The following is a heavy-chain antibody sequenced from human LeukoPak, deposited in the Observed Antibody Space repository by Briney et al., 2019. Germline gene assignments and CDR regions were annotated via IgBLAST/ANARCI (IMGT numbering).Heavy chain of an antibody. CDR3: ARDNSVGDTAWWFDP. J-gene: IGHJ5*02. V-gene: IGHV1-46*01. Sequence: GASVKVSCKASGYTFTSYYMHWVRQAPGRGLEWMGLINPSGSSTSYAQKFQGRLSLTRDMSMSTDYMELSSLRSEDTAVYYCARDNSVGDTAWWFDPWGQGTLVTVSS. CDR2: INPSGSST. D-gene: IGHD1-26*01. CDR1: GYTFTSYY.